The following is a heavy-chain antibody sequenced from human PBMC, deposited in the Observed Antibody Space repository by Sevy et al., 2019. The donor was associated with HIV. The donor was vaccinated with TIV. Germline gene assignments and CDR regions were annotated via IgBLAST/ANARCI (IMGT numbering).Heavy chain of an antibody. Sequence: GGSLRLSCAASGFTFSNAWMSWVRQAPGKGLEWVGRIKSKTDGGTTDYAAPVKGRFTISRDDSKNTLYLQMNSLKTEDTAVYYCTTSSWGNSCSSTSCYISNDYWGQGTLVTVSS. CDR1: GFTFSNAW. J-gene: IGHJ4*02. V-gene: IGHV3-15*01. CDR2: IKSKTDGGTT. CDR3: TTSSWGNSCSSTSCYISNDY. D-gene: IGHD2-2*02.